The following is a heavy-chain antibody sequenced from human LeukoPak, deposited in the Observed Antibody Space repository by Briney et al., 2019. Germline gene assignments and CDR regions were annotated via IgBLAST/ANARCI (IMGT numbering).Heavy chain of an antibody. D-gene: IGHD3-22*01. J-gene: IGHJ4*02. CDR2: LKGDGSST. CDR1: GFTFSDYW. V-gene: IGHV3-74*01. Sequence: GGSLRLSCAASGFTFSDYWMHWVRQAPGKGLVWVSRLKGDGSSTSYADSVKGRFTISRDNAKNTLYLQMNSLRAEDTAMYYCARPNYYDSTGNYYGIDYWGQGTLVTVSS. CDR3: ARPNYYDSTGNYYGIDY.